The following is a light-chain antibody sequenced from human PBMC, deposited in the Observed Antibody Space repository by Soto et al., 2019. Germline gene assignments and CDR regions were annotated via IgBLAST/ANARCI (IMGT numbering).Light chain of an antibody. Sequence: DIVMTQSPDSLAVSLGERATINCKSSQNVLYKSNNENYLAWFQQKPGQPPKLLIYWASTRKSGVPDRFTGSGSGSDFTLTISSLQAEDVAVYYCQQYYSTPPTFGQGTKVEIK. J-gene: IGKJ1*01. CDR1: QNVLYKSNNENY. CDR2: WAS. CDR3: QQYYSTPPT. V-gene: IGKV4-1*01.